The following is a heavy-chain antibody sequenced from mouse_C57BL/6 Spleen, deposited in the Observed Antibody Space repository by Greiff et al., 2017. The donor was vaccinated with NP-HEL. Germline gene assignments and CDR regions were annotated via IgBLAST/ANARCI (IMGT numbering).Heavy chain of an antibody. J-gene: IGHJ2*01. V-gene: IGHV3-6*01. CDR1: GYSITSGYY. CDR3: AEGSYYGSSYYFDY. CDR2: ISYDGSN. Sequence: VQLQQSGPGLVKPSQSLSLTCSVTGYSITSGYYWNWIRQFPGNKLEWMGYISYDGSNNYNPSLKNRISITRDTSKNQFFLKLNSVTTEDTATYYCAEGSYYGSSYYFDYWGQGTTLTVSS. D-gene: IGHD1-1*01.